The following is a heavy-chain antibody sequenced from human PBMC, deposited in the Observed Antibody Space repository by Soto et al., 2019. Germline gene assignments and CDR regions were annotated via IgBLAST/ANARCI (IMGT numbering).Heavy chain of an antibody. Sequence: EVQLVESGGGLVQPGGSLRLSCAASGFTFSSYEMNWVRQAPGKGLEWVSYISSSGSTIYYADSVKGRFTISRDNAKNSLYLQMNSLRAEDTAVYYCARDPEATVVTPVVWYFDLWGRGTLVTVSS. CDR2: ISSSGSTI. V-gene: IGHV3-48*03. CDR1: GFTFSSYE. CDR3: ARDPEATVVTPVVWYFDL. J-gene: IGHJ2*01. D-gene: IGHD4-17*01.